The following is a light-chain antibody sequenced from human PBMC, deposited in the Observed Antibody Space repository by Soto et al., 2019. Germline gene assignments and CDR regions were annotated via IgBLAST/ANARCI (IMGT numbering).Light chain of an antibody. CDR2: DVS. CDR1: SSDVGGYNY. Sequence: QSALTQPASVSGSPGQSITISCTGTSSDVGGYNYVSWYQHHPGKAPKLIIYDVSNRPSGVSIRFSGSKSDNTASLTISGFLPEDEADYHCSSYTTSNTRQIVFGTGTKVTVL. J-gene: IGLJ1*01. V-gene: IGLV2-14*03. CDR3: SSYTTSNTRQIV.